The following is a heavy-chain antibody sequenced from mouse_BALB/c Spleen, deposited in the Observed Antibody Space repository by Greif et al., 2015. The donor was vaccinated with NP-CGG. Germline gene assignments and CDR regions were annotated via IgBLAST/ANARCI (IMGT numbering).Heavy chain of an antibody. CDR1: GYTFTSYW. CDR3: ARCFDLPDWYFDV. CDR2: IAPGSGST. V-gene: IGHV1S41*01. Sequence: DLVKPGASVKLSCKASGYTFTSYWINWIKQRPGQGLEWIGRIAPGSGSTYYNEMFKGKATLTVDTSSSTAYIQLSSLSSEDSAVYFCARCFDLPDWYFDVWGAGTTVTVSS. J-gene: IGHJ1*01. D-gene: IGHD2-1*01.